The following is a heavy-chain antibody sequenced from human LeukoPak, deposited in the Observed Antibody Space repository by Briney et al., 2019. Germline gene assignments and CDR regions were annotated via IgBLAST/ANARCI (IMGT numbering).Heavy chain of an antibody. D-gene: IGHD5-18*01. Sequence: GGSLRLSCEASGFTFSIYTMNWVRQAPGKGLEWVSSISGSSSYSYYADSLKGRFTISRDNAKNSLYLQMNSLRVEDTAIYYCARDRRSEYSYVTPSSYGMDVWGQGTTVTVSS. CDR3: ARDRRSEYSYVTPSSYGMDV. J-gene: IGHJ6*02. V-gene: IGHV3-21*01. CDR1: GFTFSIYT. CDR2: ISGSSSYS.